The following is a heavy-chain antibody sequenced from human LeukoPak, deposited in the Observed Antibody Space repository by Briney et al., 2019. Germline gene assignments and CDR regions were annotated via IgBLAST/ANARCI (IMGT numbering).Heavy chain of an antibody. Sequence: PGGSLRLSCAASGFTVSSNYMSWVRQAPGKGLEWVSVIYSGGSTYYADSVKGRFTISRDNSKNTLYLQMNSLRAEDTAVYYCARDHGDSSGWYVGRDYYYGMDVWGQGTTVTVSS. D-gene: IGHD6-19*01. V-gene: IGHV3-53*01. J-gene: IGHJ6*02. CDR3: ARDHGDSSGWYVGRDYYYGMDV. CDR1: GFTVSSNY. CDR2: IYSGGST.